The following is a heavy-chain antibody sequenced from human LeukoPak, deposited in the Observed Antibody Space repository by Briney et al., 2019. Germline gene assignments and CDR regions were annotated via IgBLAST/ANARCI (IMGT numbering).Heavy chain of an antibody. CDR1: GGTFSSYA. CDR2: IIPIFGTA. J-gene: IGHJ4*02. Sequence: ASVKVSCKASGGTFSSYAISWVRQAPGQGLEWMGGIIPIFGTANYAQKFQGRVTITADKSTSTAYMELSSLRSEDTAVYYCAREKSQIAVAGTAVFDYWGQGTLVTVSS. D-gene: IGHD6-19*01. V-gene: IGHV1-69*06. CDR3: AREKSQIAVAGTAVFDY.